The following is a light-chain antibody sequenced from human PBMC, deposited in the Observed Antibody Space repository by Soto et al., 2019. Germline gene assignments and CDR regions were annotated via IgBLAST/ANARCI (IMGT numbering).Light chain of an antibody. CDR1: QSVSSSY. CDR3: QQYGSSPQT. CDR2: GAS. V-gene: IGKV3-20*01. J-gene: IGKJ1*01. Sequence: EMVLTQSPGTLSLSPGERATLSCSASQSVSSSYLAWYQQKPGQAPRLLIYGASSRATGIPDRFSGSGSGTDFTLTISRLEPEDFAVDYCQQYGSSPQTFGHGTKVEIK.